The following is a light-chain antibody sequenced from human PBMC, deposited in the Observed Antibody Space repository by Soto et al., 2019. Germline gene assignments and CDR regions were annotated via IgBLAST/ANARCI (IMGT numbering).Light chain of an antibody. J-gene: IGLJ1*01. V-gene: IGLV2-14*01. CDR3: SSYTSSGTV. CDR2: DVS. CDR1: SSDVGGSNY. Sequence: QSALTQSASVSGSPGQSITISCTGTSSDVGGSNYVSWYQQPPGRAPKLIIYDVSNRPSGVSDRFSGSKSGNTASLSISGLQTEDEADYYCSSYTSSGTVFGTGTQLTVL.